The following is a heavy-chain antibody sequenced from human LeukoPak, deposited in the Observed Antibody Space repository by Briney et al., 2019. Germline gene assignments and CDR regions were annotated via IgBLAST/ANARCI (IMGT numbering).Heavy chain of an antibody. V-gene: IGHV4-34*01. J-gene: IGHJ4*02. D-gene: IGHD3-16*01. CDR3: ARGLRLCDY. CDR2: INHSGST. Sequence: SETLSLTCAVYGGSFSGYYWSSIRQPPEKGLEWIGEINHSGSTNYNPSLKSRVTISVDTSKNQFSLKLSSVTAADTAVYYCARGLRLCDYWGQGTLVTVSS. CDR1: GGSFSGYY.